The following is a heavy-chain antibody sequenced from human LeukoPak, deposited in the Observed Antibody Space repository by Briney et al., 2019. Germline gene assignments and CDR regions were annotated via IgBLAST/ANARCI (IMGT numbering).Heavy chain of an antibody. J-gene: IGHJ1*01. CDR3: AGDMTPATTCYLQH. D-gene: IGHD4-17*01. V-gene: IGHV3-21*06. Sequence: GESLRLSCAAAGFTFSDYSMNWVRQAPGKGREWVSSISSRSTYRYYADSVKARFIISRDNAKNSLCLQMNSLRAEDTAVYYCAGDMTPATTCYLQHWGQGTLVTVSS. CDR1: GFTFSDYS. CDR2: ISSRSTYR.